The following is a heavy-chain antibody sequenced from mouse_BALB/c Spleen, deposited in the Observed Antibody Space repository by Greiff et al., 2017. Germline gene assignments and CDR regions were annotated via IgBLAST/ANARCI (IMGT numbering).Heavy chain of an antibody. Sequence: VQLQQPGADLVKPGASVRLSCTASGFTFTSYWMHWVKQRPGQGLEWFGVINPSNSRTNYNEKYKSKATLTVDKSSYTAYMQLSSLTSKDSAVYCCARSGGCDDALDYWGQGTTLTVSS. D-gene: IGHD3-3*01. J-gene: IGHJ2*01. V-gene: IGHV1S81*02. CDR1: GFTFTSYW. CDR3: ARSGGCDDALDY. CDR2: INPSNSRT.